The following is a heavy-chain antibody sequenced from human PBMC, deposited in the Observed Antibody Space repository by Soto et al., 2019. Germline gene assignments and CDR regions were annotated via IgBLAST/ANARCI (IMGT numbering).Heavy chain of an antibody. CDR1: GGSFSGYY. Sequence: SETLSRTWAGYGGSFSGYYWSWIRQPPGKGLEWIGEINHSGSTNYNPSLKSRVTISVDTSKNQFSLKLSSVTAADTAGYYCARRGYSGLDYWGQGTLVTVSS. D-gene: IGHD5-12*01. J-gene: IGHJ4*02. V-gene: IGHV4-34*01. CDR2: INHSGST. CDR3: ARRGYSGLDY.